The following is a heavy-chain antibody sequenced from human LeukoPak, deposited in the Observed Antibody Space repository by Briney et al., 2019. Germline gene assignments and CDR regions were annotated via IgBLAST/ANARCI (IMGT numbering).Heavy chain of an antibody. V-gene: IGHV1-8*01. J-gene: IGHJ6*03. CDR3: ARANIVVVPAAEMYYYYYYMDV. CDR1: GYTFTSYD. D-gene: IGHD2-2*01. Sequence: ASVKVSCKASGYTFTSYDINWVRQATGQGLEWMGWMNPNSGNTGYAQKLQGRVTMTRNTSISTAYMELSSLRSEDTAVYYCARANIVVVPAAEMYYYYYYMDVWGKGTTVTVSS. CDR2: MNPNSGNT.